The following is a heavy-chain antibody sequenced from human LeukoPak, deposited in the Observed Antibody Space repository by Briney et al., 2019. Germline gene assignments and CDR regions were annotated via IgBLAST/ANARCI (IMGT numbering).Heavy chain of an antibody. CDR3: GRQEVDTGCFDY. Sequence: KPSETLSLTCTVSGPSISGSCWSWIRQPPGKGMESLGYFSYSGSPNYKPSLKSRVPISVDTSKNQLSLKLSSVTAADTPVYYCGRQEVDTGCFDYWGQGTLVTVSS. V-gene: IGHV4-59*08. D-gene: IGHD5-18*01. J-gene: IGHJ4*01. CDR2: FSYSGSP. CDR1: GPSISGSC.